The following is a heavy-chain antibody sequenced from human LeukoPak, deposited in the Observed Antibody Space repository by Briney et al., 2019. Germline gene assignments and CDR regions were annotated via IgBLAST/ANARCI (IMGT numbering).Heavy chain of an antibody. CDR1: GGTFSSYA. CDR3: AREPYDSSGYYAHYFDY. D-gene: IGHD3-22*01. Sequence: GASVKVSCKASGGTFSSYAISWVRQAPGQGLEWMGRIIPILGIANYAQKFQGRVTITADKSTSTAHMELSSLRSEDTAVYYCAREPYDSSGYYAHYFDYWGQGTLVTVSS. J-gene: IGHJ4*02. CDR2: IIPILGIA. V-gene: IGHV1-69*04.